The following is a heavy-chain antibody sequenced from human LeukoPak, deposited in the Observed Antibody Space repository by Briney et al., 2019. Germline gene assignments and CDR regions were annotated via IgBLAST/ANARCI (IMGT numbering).Heavy chain of an antibody. CDR3: ARFWSGGKNYYYYYYMDV. J-gene: IGHJ6*03. V-gene: IGHV4-4*07. CDR2: TYTNGST. CDR1: GGSFSSYY. D-gene: IGHD3-3*01. Sequence: SETLSLTCTVSGGSFSSYYWSWIRQPAGKGLEWIGRTYTNGSTNYNPSLKSRVIISVDTSKNQFSLKLSSVTAADTAVYYCARFWSGGKNYYYYYYMDVWGKGTTVTVSS.